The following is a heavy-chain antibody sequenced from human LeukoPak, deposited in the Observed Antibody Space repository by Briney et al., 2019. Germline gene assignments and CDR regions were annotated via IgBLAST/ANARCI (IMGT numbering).Heavy chain of an antibody. D-gene: IGHD4-11*01. CDR3: ATDLRARYSNYVSRY. Sequence: ASVKVSCKLSVYTLTELSMHWVRQAPGKGLEWMGGFEHEDGETIYGQKFQGRVTRNEDTSTDTAYMELSSLRSEDTAVYDCATDLRARYSNYVSRYWGQGTLVTVSS. J-gene: IGHJ4*02. V-gene: IGHV1-24*01. CDR1: VYTLTELS. CDR2: FEHEDGET.